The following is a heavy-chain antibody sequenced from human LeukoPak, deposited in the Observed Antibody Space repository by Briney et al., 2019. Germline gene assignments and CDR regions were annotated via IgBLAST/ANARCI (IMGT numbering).Heavy chain of an antibody. CDR2: IKQDGSEE. J-gene: IGHJ4*02. CDR1: GFRFSDYW. CDR3: ARRSVAGATTGYYYDS. D-gene: IGHD1-26*01. Sequence: GGSLRLSCAASGFRFSDYWMRWVRQAPGKGLEWVANIKQDGSEEYYVDSVRGRFTISRDNAKNSVYLQMSSLRVDDTAFYYCARRSVAGATTGYYYDSWGQGTLVTVSS. V-gene: IGHV3-7*03.